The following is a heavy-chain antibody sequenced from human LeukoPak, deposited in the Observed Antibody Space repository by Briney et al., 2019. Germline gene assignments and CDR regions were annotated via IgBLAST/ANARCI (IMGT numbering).Heavy chain of an antibody. V-gene: IGHV1-69*13. D-gene: IGHD5-18*01. CDR3: ARLGSYGFNYFDY. J-gene: IGHJ4*02. CDR2: IIPIFGTA. Sequence: SVKVSCKASGGTFCSYAISWVRQALGQGLEWVGGIIPIFGTANYAQKFQSRVTITADESTSTAYMGLSSLRSEDTAVYYCARLGSYGFNYFDYWGQGTLVTVSS. CDR1: GGTFCSYA.